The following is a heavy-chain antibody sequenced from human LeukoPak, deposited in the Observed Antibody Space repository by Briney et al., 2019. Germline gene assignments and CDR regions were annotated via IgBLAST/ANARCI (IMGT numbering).Heavy chain of an antibody. D-gene: IGHD6-19*01. CDR1: GYSFTSYW. CDR3: ARHESSGYID. Sequence: GESLKISCKGSGYSFTSYWLVWVRQMPGKGLEWMAIIYPGDSNTIYTPSFQGQVTISADKSISTAYLQWSSLKASDTAMYYCARHESSGYIDWGQGTQVTVSS. CDR2: IYPGDSNT. V-gene: IGHV5-51*01. J-gene: IGHJ4*02.